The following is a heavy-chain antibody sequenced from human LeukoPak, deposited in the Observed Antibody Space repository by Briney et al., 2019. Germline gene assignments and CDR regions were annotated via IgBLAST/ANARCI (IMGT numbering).Heavy chain of an antibody. CDR2: INPSGGST. V-gene: IGHV1-46*01. CDR3: ARDDSSGYYSQH. CDR1: GYTFTSYY. J-gene: IGHJ1*01. D-gene: IGHD3-22*01. Sequence: ASVKVSCKASGYTFTSYYMHWVRQAPGQGREWMGIINPSGGSTSYAQKFQGRVNMTRDTSTSTVYMELSSLRSEDTAVYYCARDDSSGYYSQHWGQGTLVTVSS.